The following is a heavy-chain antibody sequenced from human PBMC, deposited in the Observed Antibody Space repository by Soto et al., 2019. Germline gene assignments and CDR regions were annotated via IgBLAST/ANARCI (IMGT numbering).Heavy chain of an antibody. CDR3: AKDPNGDYVGAFDY. J-gene: IGHJ4*02. D-gene: IGHD4-17*01. CDR2: VSGDGRGT. CDR1: GFTFSNYA. Sequence: EVQLLESGGALVQPGGSLRLSCAASGFTFSNYAVTWVRQAPGRGLEWVSSVSGDGRGTRYADSVGGRFTISRDNSKNTLYLQMNSLTAEDTAIYYCAKDPNGDYVGAFDYWGQGTLVTVSS. V-gene: IGHV3-23*01.